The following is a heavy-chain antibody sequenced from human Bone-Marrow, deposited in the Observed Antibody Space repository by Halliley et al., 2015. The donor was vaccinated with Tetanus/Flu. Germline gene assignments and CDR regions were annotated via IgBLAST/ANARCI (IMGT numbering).Heavy chain of an antibody. CDR3: ARDANRRGYAYGYFGP. CDR1: GYTFNIYG. D-gene: IGHD5-18*01. Sequence: QVQLVQSGAEVKKPGASVKVSCKTSGYTFNIYGMSWVRQAHGRGLEWLGRISTYDGDTNYAQKFQDRVTMTTETSTNTVYMELRSLTSDDTAVYFCARDANRRGYAYGYFGPWGQGTLVTVSS. CDR2: ISTYDGDT. V-gene: IGHV1-18*04. J-gene: IGHJ5*02.